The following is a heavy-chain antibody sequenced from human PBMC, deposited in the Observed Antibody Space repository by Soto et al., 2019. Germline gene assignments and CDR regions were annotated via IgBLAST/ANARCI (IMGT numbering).Heavy chain of an antibody. V-gene: IGHV3-23*01. CDR3: AKGSSGYYDTFDY. Sequence: GGSLRLSCAASGFTFSSYSIYGVRQAPEKGLGGFSGISGRGSETYYAESVKGRFTISRDNSKNTLYLQMNSLRAEDTAVCYCAKGSSGYYDTFDYWGQGTLVTVSS. CDR2: ISGRGSET. CDR1: GFTFSSYS. D-gene: IGHD3-22*01. J-gene: IGHJ4*02.